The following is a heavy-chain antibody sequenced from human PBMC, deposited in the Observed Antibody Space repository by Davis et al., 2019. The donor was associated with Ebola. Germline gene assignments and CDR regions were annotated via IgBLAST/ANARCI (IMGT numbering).Heavy chain of an antibody. CDR2: MWYEGVNK. CDR1: GFIFSTYG. J-gene: IGHJ6*04. Sequence: GGSLRLSCAASGFIFSTYGMHWVRQAPGKGLEWVTIMWYEGVNKFYADFVKGRFTISRDISKKTVYLQMDSLRVEETAVYYCARGPHYSSGWPSSGMDVWGKGTTVTVSS. D-gene: IGHD6-19*01. CDR3: ARGPHYSSGWPSSGMDV. V-gene: IGHV3-33*01.